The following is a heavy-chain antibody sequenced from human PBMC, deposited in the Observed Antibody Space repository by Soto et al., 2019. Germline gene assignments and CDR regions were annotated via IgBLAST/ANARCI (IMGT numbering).Heavy chain of an antibody. J-gene: IGHJ6*02. CDR3: ARKAYGEISYYYYGMDV. CDR1: GFTFSSYG. Sequence: QVQLVESGGGVVQPGRSLRLSCAASGFTFSSYGMHWVGQAPGKGLEWVAVIWYGGSNKYYADSVKGRFTISRDNSKNTLYLQMNSLRAEDTAVYYCARKAYGEISYYYYGMDVWGQGTTVTVSS. CDR2: IWYGGSNK. V-gene: IGHV3-33*01. D-gene: IGHD4-17*01.